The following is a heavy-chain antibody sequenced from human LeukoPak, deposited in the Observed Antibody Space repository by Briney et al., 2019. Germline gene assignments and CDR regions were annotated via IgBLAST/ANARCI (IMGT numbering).Heavy chain of an antibody. V-gene: IGHV4-39*01. CDR2: IYFNGDF. Sequence: SETLSLTCTVSGGSISSVAYYWGWVRQSPGKGLEWIGSIYFNGDFYYNPSLQSRVAIFVDTSRDKFSLDLYSETAADTALYYCARHISANTGYFDYCGQGTLVTVSS. CDR1: GGSISSVAYY. J-gene: IGHJ4*02. CDR3: ARHISANTGYFDY.